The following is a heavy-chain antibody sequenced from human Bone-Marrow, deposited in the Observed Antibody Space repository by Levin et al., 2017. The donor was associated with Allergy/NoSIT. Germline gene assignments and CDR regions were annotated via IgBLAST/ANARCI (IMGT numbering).Heavy chain of an antibody. CDR2: INSDESRT. Sequence: LTCAASGFTFSSYWMHWVRQAPGKGLMWVSRINSDESRTNYADSVKGRFTISRDNAKNTLYLQMNSLRAEDTAVYYCARGYYDTSTYTASIWGQGTLVTVSS. D-gene: IGHD3-22*01. V-gene: IGHV3-74*01. CDR1: GFTFSSYW. J-gene: IGHJ4*02. CDR3: ARGYYDTSTYTASI.